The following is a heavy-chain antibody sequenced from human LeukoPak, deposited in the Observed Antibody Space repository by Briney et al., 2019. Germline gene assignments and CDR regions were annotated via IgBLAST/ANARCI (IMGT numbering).Heavy chain of an antibody. V-gene: IGHV3-30-3*01. CDR1: GFTFSSYA. CDR2: ISYDGSNK. D-gene: IGHD1-26*01. Sequence: GGSLRLSCAASGFTFSSYAMHWVRQAPGKGLEWVAVISYDGSNKYYADSVKGRFTISRDNSKNTLYLEMNSLRAEDTAVYYCARGETAADYWGQGTLVTVSS. J-gene: IGHJ4*02. CDR3: ARGETAADY.